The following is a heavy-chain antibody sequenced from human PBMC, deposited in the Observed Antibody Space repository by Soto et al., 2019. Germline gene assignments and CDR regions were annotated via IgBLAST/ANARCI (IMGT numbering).Heavy chain of an antibody. V-gene: IGHV1-46*01. CDR2: INPSGGST. J-gene: IGHJ4*02. Sequence: ASVKVSCKASGYTFTSYYMHWVRQAPGQGLEWMGIINPSGGSTSYAQKFQGRVTMTRDASTSTVYMELSSLRSEDTAVYYCARDLNPDYYDSSGYYAHFDYWGQGTLVTVAS. CDR3: ARDLNPDYYDSSGYYAHFDY. CDR1: GYTFTSYY. D-gene: IGHD3-22*01.